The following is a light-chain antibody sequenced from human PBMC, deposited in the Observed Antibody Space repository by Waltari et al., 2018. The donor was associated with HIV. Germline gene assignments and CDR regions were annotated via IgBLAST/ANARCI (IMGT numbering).Light chain of an antibody. CDR2: SNN. J-gene: IGLJ3*02. CDR3: AAWDDSLNGWV. V-gene: IGLV1-44*01. Sequence: QSVLTQPPSASGTPGPTVTISCSVSRSNISSNTVSWYQQLPGTAPKLFIYSNNQRPSGVPDRFSGSKSGNSASLDISGLQSEDEADYYCAAWDDSLNGWVFGGGTKLTVV. CDR1: RSNISSNT.